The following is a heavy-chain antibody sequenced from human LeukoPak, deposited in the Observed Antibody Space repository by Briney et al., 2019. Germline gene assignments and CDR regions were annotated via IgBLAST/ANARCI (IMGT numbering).Heavy chain of an antibody. V-gene: IGHV4-59*08. Sequence: PSETLSLTCTVSGGSISTYYWNWIRRPPGKGLEWIGNIYDSGRTNYNPSLRSRVTISVDASKKQVSLKLSSVTAADTAVYYCARHGGYYFDYWGQGTLVTVSS. D-gene: IGHD3-3*01. CDR2: IYDSGRT. CDR1: GGSISTYY. J-gene: IGHJ4*02. CDR3: ARHGGYYFDY.